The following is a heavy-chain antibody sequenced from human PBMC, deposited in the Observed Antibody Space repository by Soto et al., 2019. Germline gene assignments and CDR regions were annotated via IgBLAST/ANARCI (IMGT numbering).Heavy chain of an antibody. D-gene: IGHD4-17*01. V-gene: IGHV3-23*01. CDR1: GSTFSSYA. Sequence: EVQLLESGGGLVQPEGSLRLSCAASGSTFSSYAMSLVRQAPGKGMEWVSAISCSGGSTYYAYSVKGRFTISRDNSKNTLYLQMNSLRAEDTAVYYCAKDYGGNLDYCGQGTLVTVSS. J-gene: IGHJ4*02. CDR3: AKDYGGNLDY. CDR2: ISCSGGST.